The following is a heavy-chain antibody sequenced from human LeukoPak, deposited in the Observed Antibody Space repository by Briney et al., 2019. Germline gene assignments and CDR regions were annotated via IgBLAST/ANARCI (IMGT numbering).Heavy chain of an antibody. CDR1: GYTFTSYG. J-gene: IGHJ3*02. CDR3: ASRGDMYYYDSRRRWRDAFDI. V-gene: IGHV1-18*01. CDR2: ISAYNGNT. Sequence: ASVKVSCKASGYTFTSYGISWVRQAPGQGLEWMGWISAYNGNTNYAQKLQGRVTMTTDTSTSTAYMELSSLRSEDTAVYYCASRGDMYYYDSRRRWRDAFDIWGQGTMVTVSS. D-gene: IGHD3-22*01.